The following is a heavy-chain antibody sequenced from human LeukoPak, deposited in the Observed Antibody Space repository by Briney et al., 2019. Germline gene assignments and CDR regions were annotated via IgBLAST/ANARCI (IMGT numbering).Heavy chain of an antibody. J-gene: IGHJ3*02. Sequence: PGGSLRLSCAVSGFTFNNAWMSWVRQAPGKGLEWVGRIKSKTDGGTTDYAVPVKGRFTISRDDSKNTLYLQMNSLKTEDTAVYYCTTGTSRYGWAFDIWGQGTMVTVSS. CDR2: IKSKTDGGTT. CDR3: TTGTSRYGWAFDI. D-gene: IGHD3-10*01. V-gene: IGHV3-15*01. CDR1: GFTFNNAW.